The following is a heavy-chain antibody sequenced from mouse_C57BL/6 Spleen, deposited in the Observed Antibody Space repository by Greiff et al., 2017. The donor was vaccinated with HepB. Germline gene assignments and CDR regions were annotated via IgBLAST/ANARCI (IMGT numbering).Heavy chain of an antibody. J-gene: IGHJ4*01. CDR2: IDPSDSET. V-gene: IGHV1-52*01. CDR1: GYTFTSYW. D-gene: IGHD2-5*01. Sequence: QVQLQQPGAELVRPGSSVKLSCKASGYTFTSYWMHWVKQRPIQGLEWIGNIDPSDSETHYNQKFKDKATLTADKSSSTAYMQLSSLTSEDSAVYFCAKDYSNYEGDAMDYWGQGTSVTVSS. CDR3: AKDYSNYEGDAMDY.